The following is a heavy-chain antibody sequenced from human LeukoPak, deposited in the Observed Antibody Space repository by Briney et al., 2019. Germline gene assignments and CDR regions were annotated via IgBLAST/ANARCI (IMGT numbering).Heavy chain of an antibody. CDR1: GFIFSSYG. V-gene: IGHV3-30*02. Sequence: GGSLRLSCVASGFIFSSYGMHWVRQAPGKGLEWAAFTRSDGSDKYYTGSVKGRFTISRDNSKNTLYLQMNSLRAEDTAVYYCGKHDSASDYWGQGTVVTVSS. J-gene: IGHJ4*02. D-gene: IGHD1-26*01. CDR3: GKHDSASDY. CDR2: TRSDGSDK.